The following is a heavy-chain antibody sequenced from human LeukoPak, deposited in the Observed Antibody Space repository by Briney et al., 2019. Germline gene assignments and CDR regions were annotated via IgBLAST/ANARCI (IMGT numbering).Heavy chain of an antibody. V-gene: IGHV3-23*01. Sequence: GGSLRLSCAASGFTFSSYAMSWVRQAPGKGLEWVSAISGSGGSTYYADSVKGRFTISRDNSKNTLYLQMNSLRAEDTAVYYCAKSPGIAAAGTGWFDPWGQGTLVTVSS. CDR1: GFTFSSYA. J-gene: IGHJ5*02. CDR2: ISGSGGST. CDR3: AKSPGIAAAGTGWFDP. D-gene: IGHD6-13*01.